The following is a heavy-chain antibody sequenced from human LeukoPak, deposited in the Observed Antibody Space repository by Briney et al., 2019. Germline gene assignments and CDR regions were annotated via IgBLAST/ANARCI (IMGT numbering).Heavy chain of an antibody. Sequence: ASVKVSCKASGYTFTGYYMHWVRQAPGQGLEWMGWINPNSGGTNYAQKFQGRVTMTRDTSISTAYMELSRLRSDDTAVYYCARASDYYDSSGYPDLYYFDYWGQGTLVTVSS. CDR2: INPNSGGT. CDR1: GYTFTGYY. D-gene: IGHD3-22*01. V-gene: IGHV1-2*02. CDR3: ARASDYYDSSGYPDLYYFDY. J-gene: IGHJ4*02.